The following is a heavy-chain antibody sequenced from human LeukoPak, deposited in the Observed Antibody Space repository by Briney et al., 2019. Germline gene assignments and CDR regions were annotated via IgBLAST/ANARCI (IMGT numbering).Heavy chain of an antibody. CDR3: ARGRHYYDSSDYYYEGDAFDI. Sequence: GRSLRLSCAASGFTFDDYAMHWVRQAPGKGLEWVSGISWNSGSIGYADSVKGRFTISRDNAKNSLYLQMNSLRAEDTAVYYCARGRHYYDSSDYYYEGDAFDIWGQGTMVTVSS. J-gene: IGHJ3*02. V-gene: IGHV3-9*01. D-gene: IGHD3-22*01. CDR1: GFTFDDYA. CDR2: ISWNSGSI.